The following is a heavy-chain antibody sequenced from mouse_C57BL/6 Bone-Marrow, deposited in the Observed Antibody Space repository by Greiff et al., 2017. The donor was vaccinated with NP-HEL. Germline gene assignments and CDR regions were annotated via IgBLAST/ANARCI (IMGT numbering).Heavy chain of an antibody. CDR1: GYTFTSYW. CDR3: ARARYYGSSLYWYYEV. Sequence: QVQLQQPGAELVMPGASVKLSCKASGYTFTSYWMHWVKQRPGQGLEWIGEIDPSDSYTNYNQKFKGKSTLTVDKSSSTAYMQLSSLTSEDSAVYDGARARYYGSSLYWYYEVWGTGTTVTVAS. J-gene: IGHJ1*03. D-gene: IGHD1-1*01. V-gene: IGHV1-69*01. CDR2: IDPSDSYT.